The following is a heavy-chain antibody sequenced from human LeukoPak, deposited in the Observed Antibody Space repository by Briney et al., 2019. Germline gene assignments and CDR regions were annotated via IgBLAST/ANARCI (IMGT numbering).Heavy chain of an antibody. CDR1: GGSISSSSYY. V-gene: IGHV4-39*07. D-gene: IGHD2-21*02. Sequence: KPSETLSLTCTVSGGSISSSSYYWGWIRQPPGKGLEWIGSIYYSGSTYYNPSLKSRVTISVDRSKNQFSLKLSSVTAADTAVYYCARASLAYCGSDCYYYWYFDLWGRGTLVTVSS. J-gene: IGHJ2*01. CDR3: ARASLAYCGSDCYYYWYFDL. CDR2: IYYSGST.